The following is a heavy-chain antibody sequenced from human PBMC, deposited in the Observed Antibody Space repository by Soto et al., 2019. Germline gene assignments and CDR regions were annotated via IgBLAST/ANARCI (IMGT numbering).Heavy chain of an antibody. CDR1: GYTFTNYP. V-gene: IGHV1-3*05. D-gene: IGHD1-26*01. Sequence: QVQFVQSGAEEKKPGASVRLSCKASGYTFTNYPIHWVRLAPAQRLEWLGWINSGNGNTKYSQTFQGRVTITRDTSANTAYMELSSLRSEDTAVYYCARVGQWGGMDVWGQGTTVTVSS. CDR3: ARVGQWGGMDV. J-gene: IGHJ6*02. CDR2: INSGNGNT.